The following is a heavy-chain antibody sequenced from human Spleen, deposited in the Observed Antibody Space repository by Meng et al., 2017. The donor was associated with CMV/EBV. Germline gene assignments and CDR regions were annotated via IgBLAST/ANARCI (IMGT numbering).Heavy chain of an antibody. D-gene: IGHD5-18*01. J-gene: IGHJ4*02. CDR2: INHSGST. CDR3: ASGSGQRSGFSLDY. Sequence: QVQLQQWGAGLLKPSETLSLTCAVYGGSFSGYYWSWIRQPPGKGLEWIGEINHSGSTNYNPSLKSRVTISVDTSKNQFSLKLSSVTAADTAVYFCASGSGQRSGFSLDYWGQGTLVTVSS. CDR1: GGSFSGYY. V-gene: IGHV4-34*01.